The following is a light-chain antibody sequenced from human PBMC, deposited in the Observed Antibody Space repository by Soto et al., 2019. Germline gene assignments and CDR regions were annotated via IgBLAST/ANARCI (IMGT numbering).Light chain of an antibody. CDR3: QQYDSSPKT. Sequence: EIVLTQSPVKLSLSQCDSVTLSCRASQSGSSHYLAWYQQKPGQAPRLLILGGSSRATCSPDRFSGSGSGTDFTLTISRLEPEDFAVYYCQQYDSSPKTFGQGTKVDIK. J-gene: IGKJ1*01. CDR2: GGS. V-gene: IGKV3-20*01. CDR1: QSGSSHY.